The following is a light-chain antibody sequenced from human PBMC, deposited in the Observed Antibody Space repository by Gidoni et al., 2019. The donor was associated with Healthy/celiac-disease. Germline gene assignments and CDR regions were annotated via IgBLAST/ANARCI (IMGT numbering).Light chain of an antibody. CDR3: QQYYSTLIT. CDR1: QSVLYNSNNKNY. CDR2: WAS. Sequence: DIVMTKSPDSLAVSLGERATINCKSSQSVLYNSNNKNYLAWYQQKPGQPPKLLIYWASTRESGVPDRFSGSGSGTDFTLTISSLQAEDVSVYYCQQYYSTLITFGQGTRLEIK. J-gene: IGKJ5*01. V-gene: IGKV4-1*01.